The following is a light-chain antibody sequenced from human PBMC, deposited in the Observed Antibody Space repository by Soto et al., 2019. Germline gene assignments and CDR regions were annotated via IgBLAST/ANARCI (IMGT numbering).Light chain of an antibody. J-gene: IGLJ1*01. Sequence: QSVLTQPASVSGSPGQSITISCTGTSSDVGNYNLVSWYQQHPGKAPKLMIYDVSKRPSGVSNRFSGSKSGNTASLTISGLQADDEADYYFCSYAGDSYVFGTGTKLTVL. V-gene: IGLV2-23*02. CDR3: CSYAGDSYV. CDR2: DVS. CDR1: SSDVGNYNL.